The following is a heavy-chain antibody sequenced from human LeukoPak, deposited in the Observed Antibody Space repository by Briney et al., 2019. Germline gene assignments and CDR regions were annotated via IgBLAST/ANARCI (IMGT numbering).Heavy chain of an antibody. V-gene: IGHV1-18*01. CDR1: GYTFTSYG. CDR2: ISAYNGNT. CDR3: ASSRYSGSYYTY. J-gene: IGHJ4*02. Sequence: ASVKVSCKASGYTFTSYGISWVRQAPGQGLEWMGWISAYNGNTNYAQKLQGRVTMTTDTSTSTAYMELRSLRSDDTAVYYCASSRYSGSYYTYWGQGTLVTVSS. D-gene: IGHD1-26*01.